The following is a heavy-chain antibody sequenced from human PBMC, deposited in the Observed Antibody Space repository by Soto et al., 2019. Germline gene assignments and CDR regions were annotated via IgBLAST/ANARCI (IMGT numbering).Heavy chain of an antibody. CDR1: GFTFSKAW. CDR2: IKSKTDGGTT. Sequence: GGSLRLSCAASGFTFSKAWMSWVRQAPGKGLEWVGRIKSKTDGGTTDYAAPVKGRFTISRDDSKNTLYLQMNSLKTEDTAVYYCTAQLVATYYYYGMDVWGQGTTVTVSS. CDR3: TAQLVATYYYYGMDV. V-gene: IGHV3-15*01. J-gene: IGHJ6*02. D-gene: IGHD2-2*01.